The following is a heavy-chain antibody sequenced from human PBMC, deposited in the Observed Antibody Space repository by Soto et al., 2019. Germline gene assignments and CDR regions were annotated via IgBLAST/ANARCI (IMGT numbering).Heavy chain of an antibody. V-gene: IGHV4-59*01. J-gene: IGHJ4*02. CDR3: ARIGYYDSSGYYLGPFDY. CDR1: GGSISSDY. D-gene: IGHD3-22*01. Sequence: SETLSLTCTVCGGSISSDYWSWIRQPPGKGLEWIGYTYYSGSTNYNPSLKSRVTVSADTSKNQFSLKLSSVTAADTAVYYCARIGYYDSSGYYLGPFDYWGQGTLVTVSS. CDR2: TYYSGST.